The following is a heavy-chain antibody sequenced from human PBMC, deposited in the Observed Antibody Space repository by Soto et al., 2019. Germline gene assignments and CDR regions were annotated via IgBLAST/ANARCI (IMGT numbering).Heavy chain of an antibody. V-gene: IGHV1-2*02. CDR1: GYTFTDYY. CDR3: ARSLKRADAFDI. Sequence: ASVKVSCKASGYTFTDYYMHWVRQAPGQGLEWMGWINPNSGATNYAQKFPGRITMTRDTPITTAYMEMSRLRSDDTADTAIYYCARSLKRADAFDIWGQGTMVTVSS. CDR2: INPNSGAT. J-gene: IGHJ3*02.